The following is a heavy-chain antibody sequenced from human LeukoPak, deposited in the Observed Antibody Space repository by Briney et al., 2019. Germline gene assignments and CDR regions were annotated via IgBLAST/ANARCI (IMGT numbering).Heavy chain of an antibody. CDR3: ARLALQEVGATQTYYLDY. Sequence: SETLSLACTVSGGSINSSSYYWGWIRQPPGKGLDWIGSIYYSGNTYYNPSLKSRVTISIDTSKNQFSLKLSSVTAADTAVYYYARLALQEVGATQTYYLDYWGQGTLVTVSS. J-gene: IGHJ4*02. CDR2: IYYSGNT. D-gene: IGHD1-26*01. CDR1: GGSINSSSYY. V-gene: IGHV4-39*07.